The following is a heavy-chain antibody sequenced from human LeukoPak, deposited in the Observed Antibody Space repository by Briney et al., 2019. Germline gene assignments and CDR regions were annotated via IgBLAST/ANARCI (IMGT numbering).Heavy chain of an antibody. J-gene: IGHJ4*02. CDR3: AKDGVGSGWSEIDF. V-gene: IGHV3-9*01. CDR2: ITWNSASI. Sequence: PGRSLRLSCAASGFTFDDFAMHWVRQAPGKGLEWVSGITWNSASIAYADSVKGRFTISRDNAKNSLHLQMNNLRIEDTALYYCAKDGVGSGWSEIDFWGQGTLVTVAS. D-gene: IGHD6-19*01. CDR1: GFTFDDFA.